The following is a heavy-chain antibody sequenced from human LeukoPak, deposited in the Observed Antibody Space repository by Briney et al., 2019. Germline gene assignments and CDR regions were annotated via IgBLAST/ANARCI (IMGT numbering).Heavy chain of an antibody. J-gene: IGHJ4*02. CDR3: ARGNIVVVPAAIRSRGYYFDY. V-gene: IGHV4-34*01. Sequence: SETLSLTCAIYGGSFSGYYWSWIRQPPGKGLEWIGEINHSGSANYNPSLKSRVTISVDTSKNQFSLKLSSVTAADTAVYYCARGNIVVVPAAIRSRGYYFDYWGQGTLVTVSS. CDR1: GGSFSGYY. D-gene: IGHD2-2*02. CDR2: INHSGSA.